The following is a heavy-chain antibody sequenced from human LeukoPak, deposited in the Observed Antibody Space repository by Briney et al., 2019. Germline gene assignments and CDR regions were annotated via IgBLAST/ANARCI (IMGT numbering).Heavy chain of an antibody. Sequence: GGSLRLSCAASGFTFSSYAMSWVRQAPGKGLEWVSAISGSGGSTYYADSVKGRFTISRDNSKNTLYLQMNSLRAEDTAVYYCARGPVGYYDSSGYYSMLDYWGQGTLVTVSS. D-gene: IGHD3-22*01. V-gene: IGHV3-23*01. CDR3: ARGPVGYYDSSGYYSMLDY. CDR2: ISGSGGST. CDR1: GFTFSSYA. J-gene: IGHJ4*02.